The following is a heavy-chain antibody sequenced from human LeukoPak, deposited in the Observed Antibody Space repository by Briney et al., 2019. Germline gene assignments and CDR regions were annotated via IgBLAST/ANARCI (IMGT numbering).Heavy chain of an antibody. D-gene: IGHD2-2*01. CDR2: IYYSGST. J-gene: IGHJ4*02. V-gene: IGHV4-39*01. Sequence: SETLSLTCTVSGGSISSSSYYWGWIRQPPGKGLEWIGSIYYSGSTYYNPSLKSRVTISVDTSKNQFSLKLSSVTAADTAVYYCARGGVVPAATWYYWGQGTLVTVSS. CDR1: GGSISSSSYY. CDR3: ARGGVVPAATWYY.